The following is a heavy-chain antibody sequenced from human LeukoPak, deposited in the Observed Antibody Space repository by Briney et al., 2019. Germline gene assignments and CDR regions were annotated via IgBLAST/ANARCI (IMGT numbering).Heavy chain of an antibody. J-gene: IGHJ5*02. Sequence: SETLSLTCTVSGGSISGSSYYWGWIRQPPGKGLEWIGTIYYSGSTYYNPSLKSRVTISVETSKNQFSLSLSSVTAADTAVYYCARVGIIHGANYWFDPWGQGTLVTVSS. D-gene: IGHD4/OR15-4a*01. CDR2: IYYSGST. V-gene: IGHV4-39*07. CDR3: ARVGIIHGANYWFDP. CDR1: GGSISGSSYY.